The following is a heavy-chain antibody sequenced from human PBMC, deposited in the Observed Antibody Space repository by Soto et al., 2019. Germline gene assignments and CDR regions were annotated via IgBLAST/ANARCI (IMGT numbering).Heavy chain of an antibody. CDR1: GFMFNDYA. CDR3: SRGTYYPQSSGLHADY. Sequence: GGSLRLSCATSGFMFNDYAMYWVRQAPGQGLEWVAVISSDGNHQFYVDNVRGRFTVSRDNSKNTLNLQMNSLRPEDTAVYYCSRGTYYPQSSGLHADYWGPGTVVTVSS. CDR2: ISSDGNHQ. D-gene: IGHD3-22*01. V-gene: IGHV3-30*03. J-gene: IGHJ4*02.